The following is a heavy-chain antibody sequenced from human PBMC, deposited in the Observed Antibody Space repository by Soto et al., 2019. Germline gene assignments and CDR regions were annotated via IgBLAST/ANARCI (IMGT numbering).Heavy chain of an antibody. Sequence: PGESLKISCKGSGYSFTSYWISWVRQMPGKGLEWMGRIDPSDSYTNYSPSFQGHVTISADKSISTAYLQWSSLKASDTAMYYCASDSPTVRYYYGMDVWGQGTTVTVSS. J-gene: IGHJ6*02. CDR3: ASDSPTVRYYYGMDV. D-gene: IGHD3-3*01. CDR2: IDPSDSYT. V-gene: IGHV5-10-1*01. CDR1: GYSFTSYW.